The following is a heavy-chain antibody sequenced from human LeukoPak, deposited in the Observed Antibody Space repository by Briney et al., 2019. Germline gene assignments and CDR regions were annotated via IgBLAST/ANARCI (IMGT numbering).Heavy chain of an antibody. CDR3: ARGEYYYGSGILNWFDP. D-gene: IGHD3-10*01. V-gene: IGHV1-69*04. J-gene: IGHJ5*02. Sequence: SVTVSCKASGGTFTSYAISWVRQAPGQGLEWMGRIIPILGIANYAQKFQGRVTITADKSTSTAYMELSRLRSEDTAVFYCARGEYYYGSGILNWFDPWSQGTLVTVSS. CDR2: IIPILGIA. CDR1: GGTFTSYA.